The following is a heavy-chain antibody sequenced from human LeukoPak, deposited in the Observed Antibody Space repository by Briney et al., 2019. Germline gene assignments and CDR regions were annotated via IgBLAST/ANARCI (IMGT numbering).Heavy chain of an antibody. CDR1: GFTFSSYW. V-gene: IGHV3-7*03. D-gene: IGHD6-13*01. CDR2: IKQDGSEK. CDR3: ATDVIAAAGTADF. J-gene: IGHJ4*02. Sequence: AGGSLRLSCAASGFTFSSYWMSWVRQAPGKGLEWVANIKQDGSEKYYVDPVKGRFTISRDNAKNSLYLQMNSLRAEDTAVYYCATDVIAAAGTADFWGQGTLVTVSS.